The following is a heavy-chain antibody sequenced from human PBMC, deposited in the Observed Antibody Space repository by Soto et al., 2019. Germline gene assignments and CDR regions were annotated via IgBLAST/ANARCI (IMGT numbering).Heavy chain of an antibody. Sequence: SETLSLTCAVSGGSISSSSYYWGWIRQPPGKGLEWIGSIYYSGSTYYNPSLKSRVTISVDTSKNQFSLKLSSVTAADTAVYYCARQDIVLMVYANDYWGQGTLVTVSS. J-gene: IGHJ4*02. CDR2: IYYSGST. V-gene: IGHV4-39*01. CDR3: ARQDIVLMVYANDY. D-gene: IGHD2-8*01. CDR1: GGSISSSSYY.